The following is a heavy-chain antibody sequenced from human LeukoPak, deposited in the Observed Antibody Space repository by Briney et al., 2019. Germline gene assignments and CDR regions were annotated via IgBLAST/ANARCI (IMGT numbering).Heavy chain of an antibody. CDR2: IYSGGST. CDR3: ARDSGGDYGYGAFDI. Sequence: PGGSLRLSCAASGFTVSSNYMSWVRQAPGKGLEWVSVIYSGGSTYYADSVKGRFTISRDNSKNTLYLQMNSLRAEDTAVYYCARDSGGDYGYGAFDIWGQGTMVTVSS. CDR1: GFTVSSNY. J-gene: IGHJ3*02. V-gene: IGHV3-66*02. D-gene: IGHD4-17*01.